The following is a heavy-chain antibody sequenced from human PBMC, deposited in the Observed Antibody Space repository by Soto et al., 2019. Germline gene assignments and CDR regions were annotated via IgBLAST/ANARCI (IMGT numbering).Heavy chain of an antibody. CDR2: ISYDGSNK. V-gene: IGHV3-30-3*01. J-gene: IGHJ4*01. CDR1: GFTVSSYA. D-gene: IGHD3-22*01. Sequence: SGGSLRLSCAASGFTVSSYAMHWVRQAPGKGLEGVAVISYDGSNKYYADSVKGRFTISRDNSKNTLYLQMNSLRDEDTAVYYCSRFMIVVDHHDYCGGRSPVAVFS. CDR3: SRFMIVVDHHDY.